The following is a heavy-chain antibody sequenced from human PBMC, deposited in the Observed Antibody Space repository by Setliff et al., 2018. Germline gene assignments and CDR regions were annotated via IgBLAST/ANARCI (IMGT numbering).Heavy chain of an antibody. CDR3: SRDLQGSGDYVVDY. J-gene: IGHJ4*02. CDR2: IKKDGSIK. CDR1: GFTFGDFA. Sequence: GGSLRLSCAASGFTFGDFAMTWVRQAPGKGLEWVANIKKDGSIKYYLDSVRGRFTISRDNAENSLTLQMNSLRVEDTAVYYCSRDLQGSGDYVVDYWGQGTLVTVSS. D-gene: IGHD4-17*01. V-gene: IGHV3-7*01.